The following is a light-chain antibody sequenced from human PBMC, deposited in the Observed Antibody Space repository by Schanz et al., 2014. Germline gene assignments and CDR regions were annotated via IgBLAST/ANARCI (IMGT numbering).Light chain of an antibody. CDR3: CSYAGSVV. CDR2: DVN. J-gene: IGLJ2*01. Sequence: QSALTQPASVSGSPGQSITISCTGTNSDVGGYNHVSWYQQYPGKAPKLMIYDVNNRPSGVSNRFSGSKSGNTASLTISGLQAEDEADYYCCSYAGSVVFGGGTKLTVL. CDR1: NSDVGGYNH. V-gene: IGLV2-14*01.